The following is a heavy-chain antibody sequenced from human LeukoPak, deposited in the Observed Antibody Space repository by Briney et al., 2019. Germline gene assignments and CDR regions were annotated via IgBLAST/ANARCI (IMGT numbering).Heavy chain of an antibody. CDR3: AKRGDGYNWGY. Sequence: PGGSLRLSYEASGFTFSSYGMSWVRQAPGKGLEWVSSLGASGGSTYYADSVRGRFTISRDISKNTLYLQMNSLRAEDTAVYYCAKRGDGYNWGYWGQGTLVTVSS. CDR2: LGASGGST. J-gene: IGHJ4*02. D-gene: IGHD5-24*01. V-gene: IGHV3-23*01. CDR1: GFTFSSYG.